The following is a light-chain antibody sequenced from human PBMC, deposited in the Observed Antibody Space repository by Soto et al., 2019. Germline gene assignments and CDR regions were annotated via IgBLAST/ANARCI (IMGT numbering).Light chain of an antibody. CDR3: LQDYNYPYT. J-gene: IGKJ2*01. Sequence: DIQLTQSPSFLSASVGDRVTITCRASQGISSYLAWYQQKPGKAPKVLIYATSTLQSGVPSRFSGSGSGTEFTLTISSLQPEDFATYYCLQDYNYPYTFGQGTKLEIK. CDR1: QGISSY. CDR2: ATS. V-gene: IGKV1-9*01.